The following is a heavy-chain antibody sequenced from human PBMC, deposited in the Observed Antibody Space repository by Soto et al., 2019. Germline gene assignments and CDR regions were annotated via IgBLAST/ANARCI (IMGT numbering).Heavy chain of an antibody. V-gene: IGHV4-4*07. Sequence: SETLSLTCNVSGDSFSRYYWSWIRQPAGKGLEWIGRIYPSGTTNYNPSLKSRLTLSRDASKNQFSLSLRSVTAADTAVYFCARDDYGSAGMDVWGQGTTVTVSS. CDR1: GDSFSRYY. CDR3: ARDDYGSAGMDV. D-gene: IGHD3-10*01. CDR2: IYPSGTT. J-gene: IGHJ6*02.